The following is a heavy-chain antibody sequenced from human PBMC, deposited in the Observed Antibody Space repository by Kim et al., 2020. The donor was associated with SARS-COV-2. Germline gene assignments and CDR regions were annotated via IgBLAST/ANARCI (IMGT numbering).Heavy chain of an antibody. D-gene: IGHD1-26*01. CDR1: GFTFSTYA. CDR3: AKGWRVGATYFDS. CDR2: ISNGGDIT. Sequence: GGSLRLSCAASGFTFSTYAMNWVRQAPMKGLEWVSDISNGGDITHYADSVKGRFTISRDNSKNTLYLQMNSLTAEDTAVYYCAKGWRVGATYFDSWGQGTLDTVSS. J-gene: IGHJ4*02. V-gene: IGHV3-23*01.